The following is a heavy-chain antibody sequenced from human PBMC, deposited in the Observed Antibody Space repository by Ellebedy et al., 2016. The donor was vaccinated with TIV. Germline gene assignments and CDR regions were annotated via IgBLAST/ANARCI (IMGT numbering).Heavy chain of an antibody. CDR1: GFAFSAHA. D-gene: IGHD1-26*01. CDR2: ITDGGSGT. J-gene: IGHJ4*02. V-gene: IGHV3-23*01. CDR3: AKGQSSGTYKYFFDF. Sequence: GESLKISXAASGFAFSAHAMSWVRQAPGKGPEWVSGITDGGSGTFYADSVKGRFTISRDNSKNTLSLVMHSLRAEDTAIYYCAKGQSSGTYKYFFDFWGQGTLVTVSS.